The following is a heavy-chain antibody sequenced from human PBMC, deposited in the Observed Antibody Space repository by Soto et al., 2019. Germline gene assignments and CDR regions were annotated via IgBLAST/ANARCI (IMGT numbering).Heavy chain of an antibody. D-gene: IGHD6-6*01. CDR2: IYYSGST. Sequence: SETLSLTCTVSGGSISSSSYYWGWIRQPPGKGLEWIGSIYYSGSTYYNPSLKSRVTISVDTSKNQFSLKLSSVTAADTAVYYCARLSSSRPYYYYYYMDGWGKGTTVTVSS. J-gene: IGHJ6*03. CDR3: ARLSSSRPYYYYYYMDG. V-gene: IGHV4-39*01. CDR1: GGSISSSSYY.